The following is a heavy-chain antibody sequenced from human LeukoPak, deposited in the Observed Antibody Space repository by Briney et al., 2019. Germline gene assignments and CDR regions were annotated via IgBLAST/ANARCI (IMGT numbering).Heavy chain of an antibody. Sequence: GGSLRLSCAASGFPFSASAMTWVRQAPGRGLEWVSHILSTGTTYYADSMRGRFTISRDNSKNTLYLLMTSLRADDTAVYYCATVKYDYGDPVGWFDPWGQGTLVTVSS. J-gene: IGHJ5*02. V-gene: IGHV3-23*01. CDR1: GFPFSASA. D-gene: IGHD4-17*01. CDR2: ILSTGTT. CDR3: ATVKYDYGDPVGWFDP.